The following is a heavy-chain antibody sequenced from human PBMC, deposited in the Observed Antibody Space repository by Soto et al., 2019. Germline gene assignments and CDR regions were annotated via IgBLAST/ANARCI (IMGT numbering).Heavy chain of an antibody. J-gene: IGHJ4*02. D-gene: IGHD4-17*01. CDR1: GEYISNGYY. CDR2: VYYSGTT. CDR3: ARTTAVPNTLRSRYFFDY. Sequence: SETLSLTCAVSGEYISNGYYWSWIRQPPGKRLEWIGYVYYSGTTNYNPSLKSRVTISVDLSKNQFSLRLSSVTTADTALYYCARTTAVPNTLRSRYFFDYWGQGALFTVSS. V-gene: IGHV4-61*01.